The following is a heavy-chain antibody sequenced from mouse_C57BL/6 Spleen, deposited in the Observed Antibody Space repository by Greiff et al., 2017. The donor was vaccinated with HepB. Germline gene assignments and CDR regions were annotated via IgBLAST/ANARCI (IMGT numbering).Heavy chain of an antibody. J-gene: IGHJ1*03. V-gene: IGHV14-1*01. CDR2: IDPEDGDT. CDR3: TTSYYYGSSLRYFDV. D-gene: IGHD1-1*01. Sequence: EVKLLESGAELVRPGASVKLSCTASGFNIKDYYMHWVKQRPEQGLEWIGRIDPEDGDTEYAPKFQGKATMTADTSSNTAYLQLSSLTSEDTAVYYCTTSYYYGSSLRYFDVWGTGTTVTVSS. CDR1: GFNIKDYY.